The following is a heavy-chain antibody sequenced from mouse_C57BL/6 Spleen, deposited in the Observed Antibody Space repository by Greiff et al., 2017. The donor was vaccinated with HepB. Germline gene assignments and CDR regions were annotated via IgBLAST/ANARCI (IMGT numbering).Heavy chain of an antibody. CDR1: GYTFTSYW. V-gene: IGHV1-55*01. CDR2: IYPGSGST. CDR3: ARDYGNYFAY. Sequence: QVQLQQPGAELVKPGASVKMSCKASGYTFTSYWITWVKQRPGQGLEWIGDIYPGSGSTNYNEKFKSKATLTVDKSSSTAYMQLSSLTSEDSAVYYCARDYGNYFAYWGQGTLVTVSA. D-gene: IGHD2-1*01. J-gene: IGHJ3*01.